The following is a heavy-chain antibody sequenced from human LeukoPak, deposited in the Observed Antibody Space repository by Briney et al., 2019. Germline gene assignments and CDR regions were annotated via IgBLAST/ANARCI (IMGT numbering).Heavy chain of an antibody. CDR3: ARADMVWGVIYFDY. J-gene: IGHJ4*02. CDR1: GGSISSYY. CDR2: IYYSGST. D-gene: IGHD3-10*01. V-gene: IGHV4-59*01. Sequence: PSETLSLTCTVSGGSISSYYWSWIRQPPGKGLEWIGYIYYSGSTNYNPSLKSRVTISVDTSKNQFSLKLSSVTAADTAVYYCARADMVWGVIYFDYWGQGTLVTVSS.